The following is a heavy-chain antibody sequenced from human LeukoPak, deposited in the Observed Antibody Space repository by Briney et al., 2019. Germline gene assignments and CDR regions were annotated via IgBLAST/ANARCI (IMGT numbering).Heavy chain of an antibody. CDR2: INPNSGGT. CDR3: ARVGYYDSSGTGVYYFDY. V-gene: IGHV1-2*04. Sequence: ASVKVSCKASGYTFTGYYMHWVRQAPGQGLEWMGWINPNSGGTNYAQKFQGWVTMTRDTSISTAYMELSRLRSDDTAVYYCARVGYYDSSGTGVYYFDYWGQGTLVTVSS. J-gene: IGHJ4*02. CDR1: GYTFTGYY. D-gene: IGHD3-22*01.